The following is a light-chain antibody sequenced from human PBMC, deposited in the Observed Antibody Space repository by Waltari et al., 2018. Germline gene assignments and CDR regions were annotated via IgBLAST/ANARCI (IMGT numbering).Light chain of an antibody. J-gene: IGKJ1*01. V-gene: IGKV3-20*01. Sequence: EIVLTQSPSTLSLSPGERATLSCRASQSVGRFLAWYQQKPGQAPRLLIYHASIRAIGIPDRFSGSGSGTDFSLTISGLEPEDFAVYYCQKYVNLPATFGQGTKVEIK. CDR2: HAS. CDR1: QSVGRF. CDR3: QKYVNLPAT.